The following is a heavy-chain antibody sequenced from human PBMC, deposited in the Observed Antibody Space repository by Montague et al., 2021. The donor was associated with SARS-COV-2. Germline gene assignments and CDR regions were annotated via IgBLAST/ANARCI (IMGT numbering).Heavy chain of an antibody. V-gene: IGHV4-34*01. D-gene: IGHD1-14*01. Sequence: ETLSLTCGVDGGSFNSYYWSWIRMPPGKGLEWIGEINHRGSTNNNPSLKPRVTISIDTSKNQFSLKLSSVTVADTAVYYCARGREVYANNRDFNHWGQGILVTVSS. CDR3: ARGREVYANNRDFNH. CDR1: GGSFNSYY. CDR2: INHRGST. J-gene: IGHJ5*02.